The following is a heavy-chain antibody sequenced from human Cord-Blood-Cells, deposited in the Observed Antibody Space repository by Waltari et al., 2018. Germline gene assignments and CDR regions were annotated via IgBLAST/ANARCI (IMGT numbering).Heavy chain of an antibody. CDR2: INHSGST. Sequence: QVQLQQWGAGLLKPSETLSLTCAVYGGSFSGYYWSWIRQPPGKGLEWIGEINHSGSTNYHPSLKSRFTISVDTSKNQFSLKLSSVTAADTAVYYCARGRRYYFDYWGQGTLVTVSS. V-gene: IGHV4-34*01. CDR1: GGSFSGYY. CDR3: ARGRRYYFDY. J-gene: IGHJ4*02.